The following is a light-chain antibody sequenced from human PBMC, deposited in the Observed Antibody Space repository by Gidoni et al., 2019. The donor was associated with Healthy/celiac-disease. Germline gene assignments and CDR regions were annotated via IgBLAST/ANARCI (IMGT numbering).Light chain of an antibody. J-gene: IGLJ2*01. V-gene: IGLV2-14*01. CDR3: SSYTSSSTVV. CDR1: SSDVGGYNY. Sequence: QSALTPPASVSGSPGPSVTIACTGTSSDVGGYNYVSWYQQHPGKAPKLMIYEVSNRPSGVSNRSSGSKSGNTASLTISVLQAEDEADYYCSSYTSSSTVVFGGGTKLTVL. CDR2: EVS.